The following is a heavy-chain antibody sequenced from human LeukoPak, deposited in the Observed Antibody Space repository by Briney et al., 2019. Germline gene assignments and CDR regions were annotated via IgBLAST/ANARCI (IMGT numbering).Heavy chain of an antibody. CDR2: IYYSGST. J-gene: IGHJ5*02. Sequence: SETLSLTCTVSGGSISSYYWSWIRQPPGKGLEWIGYIYYSGSTNYNPSLKSRVTISVDTSKNQFSLKLSSVTAADTAVYYCARRLGYCSSTSCHGWFGPWGQGTLVTVSS. CDR3: ARRLGYCSSTSCHGWFGP. CDR1: GGSISSYY. D-gene: IGHD2-2*01. V-gene: IGHV4-59*08.